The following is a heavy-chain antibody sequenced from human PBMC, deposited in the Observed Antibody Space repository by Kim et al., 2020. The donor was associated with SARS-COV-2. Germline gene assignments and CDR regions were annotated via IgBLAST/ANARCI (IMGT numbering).Heavy chain of an antibody. CDR1: GYTFTSYG. J-gene: IGHJ6*02. V-gene: IGHV1-18*01. Sequence: ASVKVSCKASGYTFTSYGISWVRQAPGQGLEWMGWISAYNGNTNYAQKLQGRVTMTTDTSTSTAYMELRSLRSDDTAVYYCARESRYFEPSWGGMDVWGQGTTVTVSS. D-gene: IGHD3-9*01. CDR2: ISAYNGNT. CDR3: ARESRYFEPSWGGMDV.